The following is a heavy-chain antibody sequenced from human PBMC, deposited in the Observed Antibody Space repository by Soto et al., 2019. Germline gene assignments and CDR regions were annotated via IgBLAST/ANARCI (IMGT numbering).Heavy chain of an antibody. J-gene: IGHJ3*02. V-gene: IGHV3-11*01. CDR2: ISGSTGNI. CDR3: ARESGSDAFDI. CDR1: GFTFSDYY. Sequence: QVQLLESGGGLVKPGGSLRLSCAASGFTFSDYYMTGIRQAPGKGLEWVSYISGSTGNIYYADSVKGRFTISRDNAKDSLYLQMNSLRAEDTAVYYCARESGSDAFDIWGQGTMVAVSS.